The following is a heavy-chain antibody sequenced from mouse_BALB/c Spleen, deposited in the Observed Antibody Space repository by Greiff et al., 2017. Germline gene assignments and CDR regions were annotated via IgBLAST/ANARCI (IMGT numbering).Heavy chain of an antibody. J-gene: IGHJ1*01. CDR2: ISYSGST. CDR3: ARRASTAYWYFDV. V-gene: IGHV3-8*02. Sequence: DVQLQESGPSLVKPSQTLSLTCSVTGDSITSGYWNWIRKFPGNKLEYMGYISYSGSTYYNPSLKSRISITRDTSKNQYYLQLNSVTTEDTATYYCARRASTAYWYFDVWGAGTTVTVSS. CDR1: GDSITSGY. D-gene: IGHD1-2*01.